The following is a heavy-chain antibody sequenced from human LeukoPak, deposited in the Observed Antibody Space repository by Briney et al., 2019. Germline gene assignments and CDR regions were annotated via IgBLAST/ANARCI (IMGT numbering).Heavy chain of an antibody. CDR2: IIPILGIA. Sequence: SVKVSCKASGGTFSSYTISWVRQAPGQGLEWMGRIIPILGIANYAQKFQGRVTITADKSTSTAYMELSSLRSEDTAVYYCARDFVTIFGVGHNWFDTWGQGTLVTVSS. V-gene: IGHV1-69*04. CDR3: ARDFVTIFGVGHNWFDT. D-gene: IGHD3-3*01. J-gene: IGHJ5*02. CDR1: GGTFSSYT.